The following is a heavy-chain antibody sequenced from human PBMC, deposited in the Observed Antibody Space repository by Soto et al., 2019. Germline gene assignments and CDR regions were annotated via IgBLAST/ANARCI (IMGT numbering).Heavy chain of an antibody. CDR3: ARGTSSSRLYYYSYGMDV. CDR1: GGTFSSYA. Sequence: QVQLVQSGAEVKKPGSSVKVSCKASGGTFSSYAISWVRQAPGQGLEWMGGIIPIFGTANYAQKFQGRVTITADESTSTAYMELSSLRSEDTAVYYCARGTSSSRLYYYSYGMDVWGQGTTVTVSS. CDR2: IIPIFGTA. J-gene: IGHJ6*02. D-gene: IGHD6-6*01. V-gene: IGHV1-69*01.